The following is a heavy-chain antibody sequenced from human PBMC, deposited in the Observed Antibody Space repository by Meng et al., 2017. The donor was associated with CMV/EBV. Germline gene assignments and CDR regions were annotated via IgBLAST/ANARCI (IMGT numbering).Heavy chain of an antibody. CDR3: ARGGDFWSGYSWSYYGMDV. J-gene: IGHJ6*02. CDR2: IKQDGSEK. CDR1: GFTFNSYW. V-gene: IGHV3-7*01. Sequence: GESLKISCAASGFTFNSYWMSWVRQAPGKGLEWVANIKQDGSEKYYVDSVKGRFTISRDNAKNSLYLQMNSLRAEDTAVYYCARGGDFWSGYSWSYYGMDVWGQGTTVTVSS. D-gene: IGHD3-3*01.